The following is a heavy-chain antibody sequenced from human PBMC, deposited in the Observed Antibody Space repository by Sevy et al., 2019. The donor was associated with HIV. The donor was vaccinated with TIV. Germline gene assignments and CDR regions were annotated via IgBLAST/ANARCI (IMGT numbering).Heavy chain of an antibody. CDR3: ASITMVRGAFDY. J-gene: IGHJ4*02. V-gene: IGHV3-21*01. D-gene: IGHD3-10*01. CDR2: ISSSRSYI. CDR1: GFTFSSYS. Sequence: GGSLRLSCAASGFTFSSYSMNWVRQAPGKGLEWVSSISSSRSYIYYADSVKGRFTISRDNAKNSLYLQMNSLRAEDTAGYYCASITMVRGAFDYWGQGTLVTVSS.